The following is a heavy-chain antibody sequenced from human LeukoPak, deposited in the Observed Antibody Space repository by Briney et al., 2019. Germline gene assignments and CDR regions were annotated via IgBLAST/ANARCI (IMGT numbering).Heavy chain of an antibody. CDR2: ISSSSSTI. CDR1: GFTFSSYS. CDR3: AKADYDILTGYHHYFDY. J-gene: IGHJ4*02. D-gene: IGHD3-9*01. Sequence: GGSLRLSCAAFGFTFSSYSMNWVRQAPGKGLEWVSYISSSSSTIYYPDSVKGRFTISRDNAKNSLYLQMNSLRAEDTALYYCAKADYDILTGYHHYFDYWGQGTLVTVSS. V-gene: IGHV3-48*04.